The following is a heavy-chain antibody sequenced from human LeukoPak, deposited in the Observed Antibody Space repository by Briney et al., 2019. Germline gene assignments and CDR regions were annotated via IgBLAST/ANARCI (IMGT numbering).Heavy chain of an antibody. CDR1: GVTFSSYG. Sequence: GGSLRLSCAASGVTFSSYGMSRVRQAPGKGLEWVSAISGSGGSTYYADSVKGRFTISRDNSKNTLYLQMINLRADGTAVYYCAKDGAWLRFDDWGQGILVTVSS. D-gene: IGHD5-12*01. V-gene: IGHV3-23*01. CDR3: AKDGAWLRFDD. J-gene: IGHJ4*02. CDR2: ISGSGGST.